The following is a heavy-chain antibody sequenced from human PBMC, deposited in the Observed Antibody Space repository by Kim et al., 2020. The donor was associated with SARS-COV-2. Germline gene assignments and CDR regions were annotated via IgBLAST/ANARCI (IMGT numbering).Heavy chain of an antibody. CDR1: GFTFSRYG. CDR2: IWYDGSHK. CDR3: ARDSLDSGSDLRGNWFDP. V-gene: IGHV3-33*01. Sequence: GGSLRLSCAASGFTFSRYGMHWVRQAPGKGPEWVAAIWYDGSHKSYTNDVKGRFTISRDNSNNTLSLHMESLRAEDTAVYYCARDSLDSGSDLRGNWFDPWGQGTPVTVSS. J-gene: IGHJ5*02. D-gene: IGHD5-12*01.